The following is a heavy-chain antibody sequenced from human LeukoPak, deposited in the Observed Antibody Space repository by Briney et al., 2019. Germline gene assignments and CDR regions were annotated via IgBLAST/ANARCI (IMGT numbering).Heavy chain of an antibody. J-gene: IGHJ4*02. CDR3: ARRKFPHTYYYDSSGYMFLDY. CDR2: ISSSSSFI. D-gene: IGHD3-22*01. V-gene: IGHV3-21*01. Sequence: PGGSLRLSYAASAFTFSSYSMNWVRQAPGKGLEWVSSISSSSSFIYYADLVKGRFTISRDNAKSSLYLQMNSLRAEDTAVYYCARRKFPHTYYYDSSGYMFLDYWGQGTLVTVSS. CDR1: AFTFSSYS.